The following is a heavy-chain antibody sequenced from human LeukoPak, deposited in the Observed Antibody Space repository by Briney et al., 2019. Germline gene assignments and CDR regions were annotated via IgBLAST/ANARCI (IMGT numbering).Heavy chain of an antibody. CDR3: AKSGGYGLIDY. CDR2: IYTSGRT. D-gene: IGHD1-26*01. J-gene: IGHJ4*02. V-gene: IGHV4-61*02. CDR1: GGSISSGSYY. Sequence: SETLSLTCTVSGGSISSGSYYWSWIRQPAGKGLEWIGRIYTSGRTNYNPSLKSRVTISVDTSKNQFSLKLSSVTAADTAIYYCAKSGGYGLIDYWGQGTLVTVSS.